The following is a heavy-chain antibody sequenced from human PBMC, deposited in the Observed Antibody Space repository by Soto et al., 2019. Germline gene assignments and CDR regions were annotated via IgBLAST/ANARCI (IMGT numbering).Heavy chain of an antibody. Sequence: ASVKVSCKASGYTFTSYYMHWVRQAPGQGLEWMGRINPSGGSTSYAQKFQGRVTMTRDTSTSTAYMELSSLRSDDTAMYYCARDMGAGAPFYYMDVWGKGTTVTVPS. D-gene: IGHD3-10*01. J-gene: IGHJ6*03. CDR3: ARDMGAGAPFYYMDV. CDR2: INPSGGST. V-gene: IGHV1-46*01. CDR1: GYTFTSYY.